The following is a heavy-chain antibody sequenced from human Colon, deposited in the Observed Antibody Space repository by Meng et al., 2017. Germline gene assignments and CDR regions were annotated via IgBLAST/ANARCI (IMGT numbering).Heavy chain of an antibody. D-gene: IGHD2-21*02. CDR3: AGVVTAILY. V-gene: IGHV3-66*02. Sequence: GESLKISCAASGFSVSSNYMTWVRQAPGKGLEWVSLIYSGGSTDYADSVKGRFTISRDNSKNTRYLQMNNLRPEDTAVYYCAGVVTAILYWGQGTLVTVSS. CDR2: IYSGGST. CDR1: GFSVSSNY. J-gene: IGHJ4*03.